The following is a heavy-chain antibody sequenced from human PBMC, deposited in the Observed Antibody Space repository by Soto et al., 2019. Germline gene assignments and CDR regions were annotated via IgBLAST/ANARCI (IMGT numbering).Heavy chain of an antibody. V-gene: IGHV1-3*01. J-gene: IGHJ6*02. CDR1: GYTFTSYA. CDR2: INAGNGNT. Sequence: GASVKVSCKASGYTFTSYAMHWVRQAPGQRLEWMGWINAGNGNTKYAQKLQGRVTMTRDTSTSTAYMELRSLRSDDTAVYYCARDNPPMGVWGQGTTVTVSS. CDR3: ARDNPPMGV.